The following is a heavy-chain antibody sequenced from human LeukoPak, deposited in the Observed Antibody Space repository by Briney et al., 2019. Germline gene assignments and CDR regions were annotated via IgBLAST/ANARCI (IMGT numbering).Heavy chain of an antibody. CDR2: ISGFSGNT. V-gene: IGHV3-23*01. Sequence: GGSLRLSCTAFGFTFSDYAMSWVRQAPGKGLEWVSDISGFSGNTYYADSVKGRFTISRDNSKSTLYLQMNSLRAEDTATYYCAKDSGFSVSYFSNWGQGILVTVSS. CDR3: AKDSGFSVSYFSN. CDR1: GFTFSDYA. J-gene: IGHJ4*02. D-gene: IGHD1-26*01.